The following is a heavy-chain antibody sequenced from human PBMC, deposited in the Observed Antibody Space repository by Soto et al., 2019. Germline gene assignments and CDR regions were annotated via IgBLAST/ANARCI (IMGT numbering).Heavy chain of an antibody. CDR3: ARDRDIVVVVAADYGMDV. V-gene: IGHV3-21*01. D-gene: IGHD2-15*01. Sequence: PGGSLRLSCAASGSTFSSYSMNWVRQAPGKGLEWVSSISSSSSYIYYADSVKGRFTISRDNAKNSLYLQMNSLRAEDTAVYYCARDRDIVVVVAADYGMDVWGQGTTVTVSS. CDR2: ISSSSSYI. CDR1: GSTFSSYS. J-gene: IGHJ6*02.